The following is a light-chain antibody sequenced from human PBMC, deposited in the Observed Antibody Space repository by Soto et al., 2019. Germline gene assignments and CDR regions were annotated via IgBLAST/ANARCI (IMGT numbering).Light chain of an antibody. Sequence: QSVLTQPPSASGTPCQIVAISCSGSSSNIGSNTVTWYQQLPGTAPKLLIYSTSQRSSGVPGRFSGSKSGASASLSISGLQSEDEADYYCAAWDDRLDVYVFGTGTKLTVL. CDR2: STS. CDR3: AAWDDRLDVYV. J-gene: IGLJ1*01. V-gene: IGLV1-44*01. CDR1: SSNIGSNT.